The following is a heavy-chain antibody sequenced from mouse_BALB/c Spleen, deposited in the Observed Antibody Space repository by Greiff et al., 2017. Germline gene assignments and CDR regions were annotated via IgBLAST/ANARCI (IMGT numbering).Heavy chain of an antibody. J-gene: IGHJ2*01. CDR1: GFSLTSYG. CDR3: ATLNYYSPYYFDY. D-gene: IGHD1-1*01. CDR2: IWSGGST. Sequence: VKLVESGPGLVQPSQSLSITCTVSGFSLTSYGVHWVRQSPGKGLEWLGVIWSGGSTDYNAAFISRLSISKDNSKSQVFFKMNSLQANDTAIYYCATLNYYSPYYFDYWGQGTTLTVSS. V-gene: IGHV2-2*02.